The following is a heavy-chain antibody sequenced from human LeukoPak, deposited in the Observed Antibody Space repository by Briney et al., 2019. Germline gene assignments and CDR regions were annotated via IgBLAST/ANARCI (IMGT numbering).Heavy chain of an antibody. D-gene: IGHD3-10*02. Sequence: HLGGSLRLSCAASGFSLSSYAMSWVRQAPGKGLEWVSYISSSGSTIYYADSVKGRFTISRDNAKNSLYLQMNSLRAEDTAVYYCAELGITMIGGVWGKGTTVTISS. CDR2: ISSSGSTI. V-gene: IGHV3-48*03. CDR1: GFSLSSYA. CDR3: AELGITMIGGV. J-gene: IGHJ6*04.